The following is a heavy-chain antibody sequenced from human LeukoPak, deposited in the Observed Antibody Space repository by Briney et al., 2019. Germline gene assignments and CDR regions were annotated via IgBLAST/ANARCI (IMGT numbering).Heavy chain of an antibody. Sequence: GGSLRLSCAASGFIFSSLAMTWVRQAPGKGLEWVSTINAVDANTYYADSVKGRFTVSRGNSRNTLYLQMNSLGAEDTAVYYCAKQFLGANWGQGTLVIVSS. J-gene: IGHJ4*02. CDR2: INAVDANT. CDR1: GFIFSSLA. V-gene: IGHV3-23*01. D-gene: IGHD4/OR15-4a*01. CDR3: AKQFLGAN.